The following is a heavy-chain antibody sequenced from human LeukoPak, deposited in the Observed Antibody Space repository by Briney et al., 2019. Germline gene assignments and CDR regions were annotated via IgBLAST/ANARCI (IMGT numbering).Heavy chain of an antibody. CDR2: ISAYNGNT. D-gene: IGHD6-19*01. J-gene: IGHJ4*02. CDR1: GYTFTSYG. Sequence: GASVKVSCKASGYTFTSYGISWVRQAPGQGHEWMGWISAYNGNTNYAQKLQGRVTMTTDTSTSTAYMELRSLRSDDTAVYYCARDFDSSGWYGLDDYWGQGTLVTVSS. V-gene: IGHV1-18*01. CDR3: ARDFDSSGWYGLDDY.